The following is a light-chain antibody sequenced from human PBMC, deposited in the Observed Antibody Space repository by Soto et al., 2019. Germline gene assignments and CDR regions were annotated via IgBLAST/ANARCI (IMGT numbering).Light chain of an antibody. Sequence: DIQMTQSPSSLSASVGARVTITCRASQSISSYLNWYQQKPGKAPKLLIYAASSLQSGVPSRFSGSGSGTDFTLTISSLQPEDFATYYCQQSYSTPPTFGQWTKVEIK. CDR3: QQSYSTPPT. J-gene: IGKJ1*01. V-gene: IGKV1-39*01. CDR2: AAS. CDR1: QSISSY.